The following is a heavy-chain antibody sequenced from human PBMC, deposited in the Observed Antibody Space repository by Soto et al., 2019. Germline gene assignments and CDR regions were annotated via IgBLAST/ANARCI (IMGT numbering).Heavy chain of an antibody. D-gene: IGHD2-2*02. CDR2: INPLKGDT. CDR1: GYTFSTYG. CDR3: ARVKVPAAILGAFDL. J-gene: IGHJ3*01. V-gene: IGHV1-18*01. Sequence: QAQLVQSGGEMRKPGASVKVSCKASGYTFSTYGITWVRQAPGQGLEWMGWINPLKGDTNSAARLQDRLTMTTDTSTRTDYMELRSLTSDDTAVYYCARVKVPAAILGAFDLWGQGTVVTVSS.